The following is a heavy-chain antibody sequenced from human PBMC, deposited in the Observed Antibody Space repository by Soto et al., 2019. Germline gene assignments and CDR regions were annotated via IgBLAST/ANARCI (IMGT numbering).Heavy chain of an antibody. J-gene: IGHJ6*02. Sequence: QVQLVQSGAEVKKPGSSVKVSCKASGGTFSSYAISWVRQAPGQGLEWMGGIIPIFGTANYAQKFQGRVTITADESTSTAYMELSSLRSEDTAVYYCARVKRKGGSGYYREDYYYYYGMDVWGQGTTVTVSS. CDR1: GGTFSSYA. CDR2: IIPIFGTA. V-gene: IGHV1-69*01. D-gene: IGHD3-22*01. CDR3: ARVKRKGGSGYYREDYYYYYGMDV.